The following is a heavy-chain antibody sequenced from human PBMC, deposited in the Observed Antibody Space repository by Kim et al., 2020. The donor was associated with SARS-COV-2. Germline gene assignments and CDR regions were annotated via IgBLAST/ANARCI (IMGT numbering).Heavy chain of an antibody. CDR1: GGSISSYY. D-gene: IGHD6-13*01. CDR2: IYTSGST. CDR3: ARDPGSVAAAAPGPFYYYGMDV. J-gene: IGHJ6*02. Sequence: SETLSLTCTVSGGSISSYYWSWIRQPAGKGLEWIGRIYTSGSTNYNPSLKSRVTMSVDTSKNQFSLKLSSVTAADTAVYYCARDPGSVAAAAPGPFYYYGMDVWGQGTTVTVSS. V-gene: IGHV4-4*07.